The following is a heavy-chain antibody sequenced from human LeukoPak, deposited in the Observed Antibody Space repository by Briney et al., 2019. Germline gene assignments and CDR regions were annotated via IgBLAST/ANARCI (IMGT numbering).Heavy chain of an antibody. V-gene: IGHV3-15*01. J-gene: IGHJ4*02. CDR2: VKSRSAGETT. CDR3: TLIQGWGSGSYYRDF. D-gene: IGHD3-10*01. CDR1: GFSISNDW. Sequence: PGGSLRLSCAASGFSISNDWMSWVRQTPGKGLEWVASVKSRSAGETTDYAAPVKGRFTIARDDSKNTLYLQMNSLKTEDTAVYYCTLIQGWGSGSYYRDFWGQGTLVTVSS.